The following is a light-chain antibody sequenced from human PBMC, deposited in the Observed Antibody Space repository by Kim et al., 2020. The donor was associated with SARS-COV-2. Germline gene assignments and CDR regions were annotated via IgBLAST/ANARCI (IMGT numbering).Light chain of an antibody. CDR2: RDS. V-gene: IGLV3-1*01. J-gene: IGLJ1*01. CDR3: QAWDSSTAV. CDR1: KLGAKY. Sequence: VSPGQTASITCSGDKLGAKYACWYQQKPGQSPVLVIYRDSMRPSGIPERFSGSNSGNTATLTISGTQAMDEADYYCQAWDSSTAVFGTGTKVTVL.